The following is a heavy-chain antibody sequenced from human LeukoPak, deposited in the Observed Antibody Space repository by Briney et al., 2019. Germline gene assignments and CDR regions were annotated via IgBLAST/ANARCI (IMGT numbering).Heavy chain of an antibody. CDR1: GFTFSDYY. J-gene: IGHJ5*02. D-gene: IGHD3-10*01. V-gene: IGHV3-11*01. CDR2: ISSSGSTI. Sequence: PGGSLRLSCAASGFTFSDYYMSWIRQAPGKGLEWVSYISSSGSTIYYADSVKGRFTISRDNAKNSLYLQMNSLRAEDTAVYYCARGFKWFGEFDRQPVSLPTFAPWAQGTLVTVSS. CDR3: ARGFKWFGEFDRQPVSLPTFAP.